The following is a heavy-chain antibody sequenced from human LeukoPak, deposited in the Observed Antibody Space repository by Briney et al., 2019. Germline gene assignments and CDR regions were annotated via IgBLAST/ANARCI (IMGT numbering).Heavy chain of an antibody. V-gene: IGHV1-2*02. CDR2: INPNSGGT. CDR1: GYTFTGYY. Sequence: ASVKYSCKASGYTFTGYYMHWVRQAPGQRLEWMAWINPNSGGTNYAQKFQGRVTMTRDTSISTAYMELSRLTSDDTAVYYCARAPLGLPFDYWGQGALVTVSS. J-gene: IGHJ4*02. CDR3: ARAPLGLPFDY.